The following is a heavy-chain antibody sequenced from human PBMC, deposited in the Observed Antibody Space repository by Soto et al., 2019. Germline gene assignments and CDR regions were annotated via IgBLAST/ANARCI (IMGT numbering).Heavy chain of an antibody. CDR3: ARDGSGIVVVPAALNWFDP. Sequence: ASVKVSCKASGYTFTNYGISWVRQAPGQGLEWMGWISAYNGNTNYAQKLQGRVTMTTDTSTSTAYMELRSLRSDDTAVYYCARDGSGIVVVPAALNWFDPWGQGTLVTVSS. CDR2: ISAYNGNT. V-gene: IGHV1-18*01. J-gene: IGHJ5*02. CDR1: GYTFTNYG. D-gene: IGHD2-2*01.